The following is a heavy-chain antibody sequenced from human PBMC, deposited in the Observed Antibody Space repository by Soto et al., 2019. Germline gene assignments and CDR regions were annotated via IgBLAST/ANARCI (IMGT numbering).Heavy chain of an antibody. D-gene: IGHD3-3*01. V-gene: IGHV4-34*01. CDR1: GGSFSGYY. CDR2: INHSGST. CDR3: ARGLVLRFLEWSRFDP. J-gene: IGHJ5*02. Sequence: TSETLSLTCAVYGGSFSGYYWSWIRQPPGKGLEWIGEINHSGSTNYNPSLKSRVTISVDTSKNQFSLKLSSVTAADTAVYYCARGLVLRFLEWSRFDPWGQGTLVTVSS.